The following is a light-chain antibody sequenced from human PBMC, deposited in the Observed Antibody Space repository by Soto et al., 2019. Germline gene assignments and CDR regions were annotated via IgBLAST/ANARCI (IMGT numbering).Light chain of an antibody. CDR3: ASWDGSLSGHV. V-gene: IGLV1-47*02. Sequence: QSVLTQPPSVSAAPGQRVSISCSGIDSNIGENFVSWYQQFPGTAPELIIYTNNQRPSGVPDRFSGSKSGTSASLAISGLRSEDEADYYCASWDGSLSGHVFGTGTKLTVL. CDR2: TNN. J-gene: IGLJ1*01. CDR1: DSNIGENF.